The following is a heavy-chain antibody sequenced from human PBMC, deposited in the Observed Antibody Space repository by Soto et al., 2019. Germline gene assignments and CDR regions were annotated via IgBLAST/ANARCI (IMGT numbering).Heavy chain of an antibody. V-gene: IGHV1-24*01. D-gene: IGHD1-7*01. CDR2: FDPEDGET. Sequence: QVQLVQSGAEVKKPGASVKVSCKVSGYTLTELSMHWVRQAPGKGLEWMGGFDPEDGETIYAQKFQGRVTMTEDTSTDAAYRELSSLRSEYTAVYYCATAGRELRNPWNFDYWGQGTLVTVSS. CDR1: GYTLTELS. J-gene: IGHJ4*02. CDR3: ATAGRELRNPWNFDY.